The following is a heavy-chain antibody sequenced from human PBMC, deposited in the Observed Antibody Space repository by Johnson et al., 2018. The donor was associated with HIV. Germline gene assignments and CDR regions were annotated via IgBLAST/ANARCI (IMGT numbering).Heavy chain of an antibody. Sequence: QVQLVESGGGVVQPGRSLRLSCAASGFTFSSYAMHWVRQAPGKGLEWVAVISYDGSNKYYADSVKGRFTISRDNATNSLYLQMNSLRAEDTALYYCARAFYAVGATPFRGSAFDIWGQGTMVTVSS. CDR3: ARAFYAVGATPFRGSAFDI. CDR2: ISYDGSNK. CDR1: GFTFSSYA. J-gene: IGHJ3*02. V-gene: IGHV3-30*04. D-gene: IGHD1-26*01.